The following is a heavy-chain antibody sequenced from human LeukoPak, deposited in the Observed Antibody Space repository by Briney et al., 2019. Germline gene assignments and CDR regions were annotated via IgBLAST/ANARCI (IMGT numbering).Heavy chain of an antibody. CDR2: ISSSSSYI. D-gene: IGHD1-26*01. V-gene: IGHV3-21*01. J-gene: IGHJ6*03. CDR3: ARATWDPNYYYYMDV. Sequence: GGSLRLSCAASGFTFSSYTMKWVRQAPGKGLEWVSSISSSSSYIYYADSVKGRFTISRDNAKNSLFLQMNSLRAEDTAVYFCARATWDPNYYYYMDVWGKGTTVTISS. CDR1: GFTFSSYT.